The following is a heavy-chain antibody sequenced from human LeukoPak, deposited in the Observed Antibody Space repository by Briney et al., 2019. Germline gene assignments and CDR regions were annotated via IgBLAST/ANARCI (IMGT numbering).Heavy chain of an antibody. CDR3: ARGRYGDSTGHAFDI. Sequence: PSETLSLTCTVSGGSISSYYWSWIRQPPGKGLEWIGSIYHSGSTYYNPSLKSRVTISVDTSKNQFSLELSSVTAADTAVYYCARGRYGDSTGHAFDIWGQGTMVTVSS. V-gene: IGHV4-59*08. J-gene: IGHJ3*02. CDR2: IYHSGST. D-gene: IGHD4-17*01. CDR1: GGSISSYY.